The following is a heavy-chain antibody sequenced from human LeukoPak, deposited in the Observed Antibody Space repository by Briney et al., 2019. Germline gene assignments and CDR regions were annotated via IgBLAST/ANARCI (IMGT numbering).Heavy chain of an antibody. Sequence: PGGSLRLSCAASGFTFSSYSMNWVRQAPGKGLEWVSSISSSSSYIYYADSVKGRFTISRDNSKNTLYLQMNSLRAEDTAVYYCAKGLSIAAAWYRNAFDIWGQGTMVTVSS. CDR1: GFTFSSYS. D-gene: IGHD6-13*01. CDR3: AKGLSIAAAWYRNAFDI. J-gene: IGHJ3*02. V-gene: IGHV3-21*04. CDR2: ISSSSSYI.